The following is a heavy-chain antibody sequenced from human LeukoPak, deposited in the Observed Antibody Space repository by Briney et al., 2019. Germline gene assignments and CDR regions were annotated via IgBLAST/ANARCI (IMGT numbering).Heavy chain of an antibody. CDR1: GFTFSAYG. J-gene: IGHJ4*02. D-gene: IGHD4-17*01. CDR3: AKDNYGGIFAS. CDR2: ISDTVRDT. Sequence: GESLGLSCAASGFTFSAYGMSWVRQAPGKGLEWVSHISDTVRDTWYANSVKGRFIISRDNSRDTVYLQMSSLRPEDTALYFCAKDNYGGIFASWGQGTLVTVSS. V-gene: IGHV3-23*01.